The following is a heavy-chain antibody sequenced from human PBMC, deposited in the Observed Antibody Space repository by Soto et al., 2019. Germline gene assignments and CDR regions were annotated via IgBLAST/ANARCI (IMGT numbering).Heavy chain of an antibody. CDR2: ISGSGGST. J-gene: IGHJ3*02. V-gene: IGHV3-23*01. CDR3: AKKTDSSSPWGALDI. D-gene: IGHD6-6*01. Sequence: VQLLESGGGLVQPGGSLRLSCAASGFTFSSYAMTWVRQAPAQGLEWVSGISGSGGSTHYADSVKGRFTISRDSSKNTLYLQMDSLRAEDTAVYYCAKKTDSSSPWGALDIWGQGTMVSVSS. CDR1: GFTFSSYA.